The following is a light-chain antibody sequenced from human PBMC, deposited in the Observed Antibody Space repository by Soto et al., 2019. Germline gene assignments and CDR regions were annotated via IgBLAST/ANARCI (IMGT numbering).Light chain of an antibody. CDR2: GAS. Sequence: EVVLRQAPGTMSLSRGERGTLSCSASQRVSRSYLAWYQQKPGQAHRLLIYGASSRATGIPARFSGSVSGTEFTLTISRLQSEDFAVYYGQQYTNWPTWTFGQRTQVEIK. V-gene: IGKV3-15*01. CDR1: QRVSRSY. J-gene: IGKJ1*01. CDR3: QQYTNWPTWT.